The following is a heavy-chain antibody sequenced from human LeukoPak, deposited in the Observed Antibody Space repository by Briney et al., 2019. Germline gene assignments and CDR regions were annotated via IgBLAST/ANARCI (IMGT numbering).Heavy chain of an antibody. Sequence: GDSLRLSCAVSGFKFSNYWMHWVRQVPGKGLVWVSRINRDGGITTYADSVKGLFTISRHNAKNMLYLQLNSLRAEDTAVYYCISDSEGRSGGDYWGQGTLVTVSS. CDR1: GFKFSNYW. CDR2: INRDGGIT. D-gene: IGHD3-10*01. J-gene: IGHJ4*02. V-gene: IGHV3-74*03. CDR3: ISDSEGRSGGDY.